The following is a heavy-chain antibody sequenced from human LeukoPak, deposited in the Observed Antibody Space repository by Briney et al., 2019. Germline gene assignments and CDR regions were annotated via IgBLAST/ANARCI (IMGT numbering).Heavy chain of an antibody. CDR2: MYTSGST. CDR3: ARVGEGAAKD. CDR1: GGSISSGSYY. J-gene: IGHJ4*02. D-gene: IGHD1-26*01. Sequence: SETLSLTCTVSGGSISSGSYYWSWIRQPAGEGLEWIGRMYTSGSTNHNPSLKSRVTISVDTSKNQFSLKLSSVTAADTAVYYCARVGEGAAKDWGQGTLVTVSS. V-gene: IGHV4-61*02.